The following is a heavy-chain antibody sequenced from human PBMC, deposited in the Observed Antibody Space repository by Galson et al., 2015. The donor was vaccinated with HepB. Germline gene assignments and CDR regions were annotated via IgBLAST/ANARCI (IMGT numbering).Heavy chain of an antibody. V-gene: IGHV5-10-1*01. Sequence: QSGAEVKKPGESLRISCKGSGYSFTSYWISWVRQMPGKGLEWMGRIDPSDSYTNYSPSFQGHVTISADKSISTAYLQWSSLKASDTAMYYCARLSGYSNYPPPHNWFDPWGQGTLVTVSS. J-gene: IGHJ5*02. CDR2: IDPSDSYT. D-gene: IGHD4-11*01. CDR1: GYSFTSYW. CDR3: ARLSGYSNYPPPHNWFDP.